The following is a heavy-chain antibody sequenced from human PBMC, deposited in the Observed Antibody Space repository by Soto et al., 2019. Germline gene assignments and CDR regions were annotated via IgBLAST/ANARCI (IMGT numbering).Heavy chain of an antibody. Sequence: QVQLVQSGADVKKPGASVKVSCKASGYTFTSFGISWVRQAPGQGLEWMGWISAYNGNTKYAQNFQGGVTLTTDTSTSTAYLDLRSLRSDDTAVYYCARDTSGYYYYYYGLDVWGQGTTVTVSS. CDR1: GYTFTSFG. CDR3: ARDTSGYYYYYYGLDV. V-gene: IGHV1-18*01. D-gene: IGHD6-19*01. J-gene: IGHJ6*02. CDR2: ISAYNGNT.